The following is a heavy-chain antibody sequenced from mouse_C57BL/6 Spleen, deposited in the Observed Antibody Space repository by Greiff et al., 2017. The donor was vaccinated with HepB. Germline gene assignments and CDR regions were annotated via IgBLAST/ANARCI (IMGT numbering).Heavy chain of an antibody. D-gene: IGHD1-1*01. V-gene: IGHV5-4*01. J-gene: IGHJ1*03. CDR2: ISDGGSYT. Sequence: EVQLVESGGGLVKPGGSLKLSCAASGFTFSSYAMSWVRQTPEKRLEWVATISDGGSYTYYPDNVKGRFTISRDNAKNNLYLQMSHLKSEDTAMYYCARRYYGSSGWYFDVWGTGTTVTVSS. CDR3: ARRYYGSSGWYFDV. CDR1: GFTFSSYA.